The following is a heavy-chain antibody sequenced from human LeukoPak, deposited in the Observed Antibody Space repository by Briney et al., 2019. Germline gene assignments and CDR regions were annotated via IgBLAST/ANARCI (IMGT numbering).Heavy chain of an antibody. V-gene: IGHV4-34*01. CDR2: INHSGST. Sequence: SETLSLTCAVYGGSFSGYYWSWIRQPPGKGLEWIGQINHSGSTNYNPSLKSRVTISVDTSKNQFSLKLSSVTAADTAVYYCARETTVTKYNWFDPWGQGTLVTVSS. D-gene: IGHD4-17*01. J-gene: IGHJ5*02. CDR3: ARETTVTKYNWFDP. CDR1: GGSFSGYY.